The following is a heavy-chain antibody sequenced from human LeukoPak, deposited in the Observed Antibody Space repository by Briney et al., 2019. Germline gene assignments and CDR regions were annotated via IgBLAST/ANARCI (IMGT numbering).Heavy chain of an antibody. CDR3: ARDQHDYGNYFDY. V-gene: IGHV1-69*06. CDR1: GGTFSSYA. Sequence: GASVKVSCKASGGTFSSYAISWVRQAPGQGLEWMGGIIPIFGTANYAQKFQGRVTITADKSTSTAYMELSSLRSEDTAVYYCARDQHDYGNYFDYWGQGTLVTVSS. D-gene: IGHD4-17*01. CDR2: IIPIFGTA. J-gene: IGHJ4*02.